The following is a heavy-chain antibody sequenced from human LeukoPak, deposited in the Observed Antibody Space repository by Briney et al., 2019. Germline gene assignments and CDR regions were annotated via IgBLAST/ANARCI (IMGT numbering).Heavy chain of an antibody. V-gene: IGHV4-39*01. CDR1: GVDIYSSTYY. CDR2: IYYNEDT. Sequence: SETLSLTCTVSGVDIYSSTYYWAWIRQPPGKGLEFIGSIYYNEDTYSNPSLKSRLAISVDTSTNQFSLRLNSVTAADTAVYFCARQLAAGNDAFDIWGQGTMVTVSS. J-gene: IGHJ3*02. CDR3: ARQLAAGNDAFDI. D-gene: IGHD2-15*01.